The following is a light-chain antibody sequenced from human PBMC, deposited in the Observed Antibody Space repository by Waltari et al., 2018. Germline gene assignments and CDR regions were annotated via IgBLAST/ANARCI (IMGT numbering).Light chain of an antibody. V-gene: IGKV1-5*01. CDR2: DAS. CDR1: QSVSSW. CDR3: QQYRGLWT. Sequence: DIQITQSPSTLSASVADRVTITCRASQSVSSWLAWYRQKPGEAPKLLIHDASSLESGVPSRFSGSGSVTEFTLTISSLQSDDFATYYCQQYRGLWTFGQGTRVEVK. J-gene: IGKJ1*01.